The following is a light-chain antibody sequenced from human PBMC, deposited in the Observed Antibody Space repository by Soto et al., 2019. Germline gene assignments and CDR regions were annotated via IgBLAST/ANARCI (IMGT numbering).Light chain of an antibody. CDR1: SSDVGGYNY. V-gene: IGLV2-14*03. Sequence: QSALTQPASVSGSPGQSIAISCTGTSSDVGGYNYVSWYQQHPGKAPKLMIYDVNNRPSGVSNRVSGSKSGNTASLTISGLQAEDEADYYCCSYTTSSTYVFGTGTKLTVL. CDR2: DVN. CDR3: CSYTTSSTYV. J-gene: IGLJ1*01.